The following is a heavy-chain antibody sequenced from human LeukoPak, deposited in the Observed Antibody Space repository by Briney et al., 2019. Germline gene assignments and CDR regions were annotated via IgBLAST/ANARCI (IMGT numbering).Heavy chain of an antibody. CDR2: IYHSGST. D-gene: IGHD2-2*01. CDR1: GGSISSGGYS. CDR3: ARGGRGYQLSLRGMDV. Sequence: PSQTLSLTCAVSGGSISSGGYSWSWIRQPPGKGLEWIGYIYHSGSTYYNPSLKSRVTISVDRSKNQFSLKLSSVTAADTAVYYCARGGRGYQLSLRGMDVWGQGTTVTVSS. V-gene: IGHV4-30-2*01. J-gene: IGHJ6*02.